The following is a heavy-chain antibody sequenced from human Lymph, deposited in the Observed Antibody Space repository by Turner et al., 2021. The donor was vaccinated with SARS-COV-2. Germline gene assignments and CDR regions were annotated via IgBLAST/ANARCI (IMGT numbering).Heavy chain of an antibody. Sequence: QVQLQEWGPRLVKPLETLSLTCTVSGGSMNSTYWSWIRQPPGKRLEWIGYIYYRGSTNYNPSLKSRVTISVDTSKNQFSLKLTSVTAADTAIYYCARETVNNWVDPWGQGILVTVSS. D-gene: IGHD2-21*02. CDR1: GGSMNSTY. CDR3: ARETVNNWVDP. V-gene: IGHV4-59*01. CDR2: IYYRGST. J-gene: IGHJ5*02.